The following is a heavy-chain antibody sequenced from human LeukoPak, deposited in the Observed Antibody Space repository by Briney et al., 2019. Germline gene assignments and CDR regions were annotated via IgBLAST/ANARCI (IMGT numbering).Heavy chain of an antibody. CDR1: GYTFTGYY. CDR3: ARDLFITMIVVVTKDAFDI. D-gene: IGHD3-22*01. CDR2: INPNSGGT. V-gene: IGHV1-2*06. Sequence: ASVKVSCEASGYTFTGYYMHWVRQAPGQGLEWMGRINPNSGGTNYAQRFQGRVTMTRDTSISTAYMELSRLRSDDTAVYYCARDLFITMIVVVTKDAFDIWGQGTMVTVSS. J-gene: IGHJ3*02.